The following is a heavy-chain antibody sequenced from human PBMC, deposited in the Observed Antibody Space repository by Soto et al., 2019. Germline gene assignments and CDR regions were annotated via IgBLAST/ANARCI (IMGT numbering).Heavy chain of an antibody. J-gene: IGHJ6*02. CDR3: ASSNIAAAGFYYYALDV. CDR2: IYYSGST. Sequence: SETLSLTCTVSGGSISSYYWSWIRQPPGKGLEWIGYIYYSGSTNYNPSLKSRVSISVDTSKNQFSLKLSSVTAADTAVYYCASSNIAAAGFYYYALDVWGRGTTVTVSS. CDR1: GGSISSYY. V-gene: IGHV4-59*01. D-gene: IGHD6-13*01.